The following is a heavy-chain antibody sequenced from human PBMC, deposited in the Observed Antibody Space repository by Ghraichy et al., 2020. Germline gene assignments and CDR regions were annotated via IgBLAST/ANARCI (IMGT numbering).Heavy chain of an antibody. CDR2: IKQDGSEK. D-gene: IGHD3-22*01. CDR1: GFTFSSYW. J-gene: IGHJ3*02. Sequence: LSLTCAASGFTFSSYWMSWVRQAPGKGLEWVANIKQDGSEKYYVDSVKGRFTISRDNAKNSLYLQMNSLRAEDTAVYYCARARYYYDSSGYYYELDAFDIWGQGTMVTVSS. V-gene: IGHV3-7*01. CDR3: ARARYYYDSSGYYYELDAFDI.